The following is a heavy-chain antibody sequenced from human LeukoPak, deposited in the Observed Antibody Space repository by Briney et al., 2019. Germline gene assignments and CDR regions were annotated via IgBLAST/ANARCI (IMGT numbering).Heavy chain of an antibody. CDR1: GGTFSSYA. CDR2: IIPIFGTA. J-gene: IGHJ6*02. Sequence: SVKVSCKASGGTFSSYAISWVRQAPGQGLEWMGGIIPIFGTANYAQKFQGRVTITADESTSTAYMELSSLRSVDTAVYYCASRHLEPYSSSMYVGMDVWGQGTTVTVSS. D-gene: IGHD6-13*01. CDR3: ASRHLEPYSSSMYVGMDV. V-gene: IGHV1-69*13.